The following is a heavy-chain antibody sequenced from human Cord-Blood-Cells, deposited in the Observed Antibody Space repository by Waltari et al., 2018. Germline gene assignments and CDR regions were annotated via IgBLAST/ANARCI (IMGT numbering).Heavy chain of an antibody. CDR1: GGSISSGGYY. CDR3: ARAPLRYFDWLYAFDI. J-gene: IGHJ3*02. CDR2: IYYSGST. V-gene: IGHV4-31*03. Sequence: QVQLQESGPGLVKPSQTLSITCTVSGGSISSGGYYWSWIRRHPGKGLEWIGYIYYSGSTYYNPSLKSRVTISVDTSKNQFSLKLSSVTAADTAVYYCARAPLRYFDWLYAFDIWGQGTMVTVSS. D-gene: IGHD3-9*01.